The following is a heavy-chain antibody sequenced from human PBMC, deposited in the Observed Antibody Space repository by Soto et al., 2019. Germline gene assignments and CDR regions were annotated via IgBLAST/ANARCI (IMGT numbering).Heavy chain of an antibody. Sequence: GASVKVSCKASGYTFTGYYMHWVRQAPGQGLEWMGWINPNSGGTNYAQKFQGRVTMTRDTSISTAYMELSRLRSDDTAVYYCARGEDIVVVPAAASTYYYYYGMDVWGQGTTVTSP. J-gene: IGHJ6*02. CDR1: GYTFTGYY. CDR3: ARGEDIVVVPAAASTYYYYYGMDV. CDR2: INPNSGGT. V-gene: IGHV1-2*02. D-gene: IGHD2-2*01.